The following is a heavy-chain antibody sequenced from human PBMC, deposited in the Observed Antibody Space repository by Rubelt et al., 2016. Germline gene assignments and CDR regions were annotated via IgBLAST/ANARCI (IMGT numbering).Heavy chain of an antibody. CDR2: IYWDDDK. Sequence: QITLKESGPTLVRPTQTLTLTCTFSGFSLSTGGVGVGWIRQPPGKALEWLALIYWDDDKRYSPSLKSRLTITKDTSKNQVVLTMTNMDPVDTATYYCARADSSGWPYYFDYWGQGTLVTVSS. V-gene: IGHV2-5*02. CDR1: GFSLSTGGVG. J-gene: IGHJ4*02. CDR3: ARADSSGWPYYFDY. D-gene: IGHD6-19*01.